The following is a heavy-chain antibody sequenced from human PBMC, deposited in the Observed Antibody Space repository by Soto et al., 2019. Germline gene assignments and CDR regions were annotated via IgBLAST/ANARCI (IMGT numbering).Heavy chain of an antibody. CDR2: ISWNSGSI. V-gene: IGHV3-9*01. D-gene: IGHD3-3*01. CDR3: AKGRFGLVIIQYFDY. Sequence: GGSLRLSCAASGFTFDDYAMHWVRQAPGKGLEWVSGISWNSGSIGYADSVKGRFTISRDNAKNSLYLQMNSLRAEDTALYYWAKGRFGLVIIQYFDYWGQGTLVTVSS. J-gene: IGHJ4*02. CDR1: GFTFDDYA.